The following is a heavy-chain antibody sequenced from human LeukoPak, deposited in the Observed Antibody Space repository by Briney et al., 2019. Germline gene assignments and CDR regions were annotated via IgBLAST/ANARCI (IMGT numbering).Heavy chain of an antibody. J-gene: IGHJ4*02. CDR3: AREYYYDSSALGPYYFDY. Sequence: GSLRLSCAASGFTFSSYAMHWVRQAPGKGLEWVAVISYDGSNKYYADSVKGRFAISRDNSKNTLYLQMNSLRAEDTAVYYCAREYYYDSSALGPYYFDYWGQGTLVTVSS. D-gene: IGHD3-22*01. CDR2: ISYDGSNK. CDR1: GFTFSSYA. V-gene: IGHV3-30*09.